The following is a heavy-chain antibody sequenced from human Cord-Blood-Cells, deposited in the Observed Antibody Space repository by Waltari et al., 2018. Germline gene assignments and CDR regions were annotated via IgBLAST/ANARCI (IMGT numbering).Heavy chain of an antibody. V-gene: IGHV3-74*01. Sequence: AASGFTFSSYWMHWVRQAPGKGLVWVSRINSDGSSTSYADSVKGRFTISRDNAKNTLYLQMNSLRAEDTAVYYCARELGSSSSFDYWGQGTLVTASS. D-gene: IGHD6-6*01. CDR3: ARELGSSSSFDY. CDR2: INSDGSST. CDR1: GFTFSSYW. J-gene: IGHJ4*02.